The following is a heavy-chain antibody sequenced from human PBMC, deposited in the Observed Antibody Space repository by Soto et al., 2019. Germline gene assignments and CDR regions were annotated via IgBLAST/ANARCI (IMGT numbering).Heavy chain of an antibody. CDR1: GYTFTSHG. D-gene: IGHD2-15*01. CDR3: ARDLPPHLGYCSGGSCYNDYYYYGMDV. CDR2: ISPYNGDT. J-gene: IGHJ6*02. Sequence: ASVKVSCKASGYTFTSHGISWVRQAPGQGLEWVGWISPYNGDTNYAQKVQDRVSMTTDTSTRTAYMELRSLRSEDTAVYYCARDLPPHLGYCSGGSCYNDYYYYGMDVWGQGTTVTVSS. V-gene: IGHV1-18*01.